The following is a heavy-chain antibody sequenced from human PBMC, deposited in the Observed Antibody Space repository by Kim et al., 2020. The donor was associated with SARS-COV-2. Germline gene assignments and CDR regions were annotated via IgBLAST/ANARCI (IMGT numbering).Heavy chain of an antibody. CDR3: ARGGWSLDY. CDR2: VYYSGTT. V-gene: IGHV4-59*01. Sequence: SETLALTCTVSGGSINSFYWSWIRQPPGKGLEWIGYVYYSGTTNYNPSLKSRVTISVDPSKNQFSLKLSTVSGADTAVYYCARGGWSLDYWGQGILVTASS. D-gene: IGHD1-26*01. J-gene: IGHJ4*02. CDR1: GGSINSFY.